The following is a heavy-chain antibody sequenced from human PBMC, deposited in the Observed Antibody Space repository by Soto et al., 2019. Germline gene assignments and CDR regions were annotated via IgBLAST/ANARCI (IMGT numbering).Heavy chain of an antibody. Sequence: GGSLRLSCAASGFTFSNAWINWVRQAPGKGLEWVGRIKSKTDGGTTDFAAPVKGRFAISRDDSKNMVYLQMNSLKTEDTAVYTTDSYITXVXVRFDYRGHGTLVTVXS. CDR3: DSYITXVXVRFDY. V-gene: IGHV3-15*07. J-gene: IGHJ4*01. CDR1: GFTFSNAW. D-gene: IGHD3-10*01. CDR2: IKSKTDGGTT.